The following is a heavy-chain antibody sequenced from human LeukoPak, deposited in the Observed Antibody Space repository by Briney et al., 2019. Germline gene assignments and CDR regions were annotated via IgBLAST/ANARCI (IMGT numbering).Heavy chain of an antibody. D-gene: IGHD6-19*01. V-gene: IGHV1-2*02. CDR1: GYTFTDYY. CDR2: INPNSGGT. CDR3: ATRSSGTNYYYYYGMDV. J-gene: IGHJ6*02. Sequence: ASVKVSCKASGYTFTDYYIYWVRQAPGQGLEWMGWINPNSGGTNYPQRFQGRVTMTRDTSITTAYMELSSLTADDTAVYYCATRSSGTNYYYYYGMDVWGQGTTATVSS.